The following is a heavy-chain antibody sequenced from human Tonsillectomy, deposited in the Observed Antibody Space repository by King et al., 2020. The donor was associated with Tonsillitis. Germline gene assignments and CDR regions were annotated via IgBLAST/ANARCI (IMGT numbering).Heavy chain of an antibody. V-gene: IGHV4-39*01. CDR1: GGSISSSSYY. CDR3: ARSGGLDYFAP. Sequence: LQLQESGPGLVKPSETLSLTCTVSGGSISSSSYYWGWIRQPPGKGLEWIGNIYYSGSTYYNPSLKSRVTISVETSKNQFSLKLSSVTAADTAVYYCARSGGLDYFAPWGQGTLVTVSS. D-gene: IGHD3/OR15-3a*01. J-gene: IGHJ5*02. CDR2: IYYSGST.